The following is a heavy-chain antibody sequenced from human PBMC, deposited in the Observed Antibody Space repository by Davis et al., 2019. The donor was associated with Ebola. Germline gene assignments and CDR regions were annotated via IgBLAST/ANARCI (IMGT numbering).Heavy chain of an antibody. D-gene: IGHD3-3*01. Sequence: SETLSLTCTVSGGSISGTYYWNWIRQPPGKGLEWIGYIYNSGSTTYNPSLKSRVTISQDTSKNHFSLKLSSVTAADTAVYFCARSPITSSGVLVPLYWFFDLWGRGTLVTVSS. V-gene: IGHV4-61*03. J-gene: IGHJ2*01. CDR3: ARSPITSSGVLVPLYWFFDL. CDR1: GGSISGTYY. CDR2: IYNSGST.